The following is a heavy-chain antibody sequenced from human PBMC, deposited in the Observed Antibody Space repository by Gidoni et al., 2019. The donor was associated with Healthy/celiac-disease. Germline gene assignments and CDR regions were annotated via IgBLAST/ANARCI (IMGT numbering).Heavy chain of an antibody. V-gene: IGHV3-48*02. CDR3: ARDLYGGSYFGHY. J-gene: IGHJ4*02. D-gene: IGHD1-26*01. CDR1: GFTFTSDS. CDR2: ISSSSSTT. Sequence: EAQLVESGGGLVQPGGSLRLSCAASGFTFTSDSMNWVRQAPGKGLEGVSYISSSSSTTYYADSVKGRFTISRDNAKNSLYLQMNSLRDEDTAVYYCARDLYGGSYFGHYWGQGTLVTVSS.